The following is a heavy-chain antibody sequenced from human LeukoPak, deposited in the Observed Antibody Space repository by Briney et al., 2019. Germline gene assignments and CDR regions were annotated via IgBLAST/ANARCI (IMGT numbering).Heavy chain of an antibody. CDR2: ISAYNGNT. CDR3: AREALWFGHAFDI. D-gene: IGHD3-10*01. Sequence: ASVKVSCKASGYTFTSYGISWVGQAAGQGREGMGWISAYNGNTKYSQKFQGRVTITRDTSASTAYMELSSLRSEDTAVYYCAREALWFGHAFDIWGQGTMVTVSS. CDR1: GYTFTSYG. J-gene: IGHJ3*02. V-gene: IGHV1-18*01.